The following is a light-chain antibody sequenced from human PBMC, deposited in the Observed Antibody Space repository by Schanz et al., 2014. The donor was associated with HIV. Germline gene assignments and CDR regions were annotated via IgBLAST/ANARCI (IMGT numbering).Light chain of an antibody. CDR1: SGDIGGYNF. V-gene: IGLV2-8*01. CDR2: EVN. CDR3: SSYAGSITFVV. J-gene: IGLJ3*02. Sequence: QSALTQPPSASGSPGQSVTISCSGTSGDIGGYNFVSWYQQHPDKAPKLIIYEVNKRPSGVPDRFSGSKSNNTASLTVSGLQADDEADYYCSSYAGSITFVVFGGGTKLTVL.